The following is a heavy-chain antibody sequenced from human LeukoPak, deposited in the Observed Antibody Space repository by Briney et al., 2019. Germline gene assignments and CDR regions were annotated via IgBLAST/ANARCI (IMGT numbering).Heavy chain of an antibody. Sequence: GGSLRLSCAASGFTFSSYWMSWVRQAPGKGLEWVANIKQDGSEKYYVDSVKGRFTIPRDNAKNSLYLQMNSLRAEDTAVYYCARPPGIAAAGTSWDYWGQGTLVTVSS. V-gene: IGHV3-7*01. D-gene: IGHD6-13*01. CDR1: GFTFSSYW. CDR2: IKQDGSEK. CDR3: ARPPGIAAAGTSWDY. J-gene: IGHJ4*02.